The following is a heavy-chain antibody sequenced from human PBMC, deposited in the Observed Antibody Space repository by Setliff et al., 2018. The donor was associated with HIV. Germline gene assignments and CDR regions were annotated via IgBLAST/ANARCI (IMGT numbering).Heavy chain of an antibody. CDR2: ISSSRDTSSSDTR. CDR3: ARDNGRYFDRGWFDP. D-gene: IGHD3-9*01. V-gene: IGHV3-48*01. Sequence: PGGSLRLSCTASGFTFRNHGMNWVRQAPGKGLEWIAYISSSRDTSSSDTRSYADSVKGRFTISRDDAKKSLYLQMNNLRAEDTALYYCARDNGRYFDRGWFDPWGQGALVTVSS. J-gene: IGHJ5*02. CDR1: GFTFRNHG.